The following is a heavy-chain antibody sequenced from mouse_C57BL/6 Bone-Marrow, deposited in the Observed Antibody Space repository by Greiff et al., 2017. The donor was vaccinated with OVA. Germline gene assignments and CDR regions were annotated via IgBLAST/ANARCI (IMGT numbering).Heavy chain of an antibody. CDR3: ARYPDGYLFDY. CDR2: IDPSDSYT. Sequence: QVQLQQPGAELVKPGASVKLSCKASGYTFTSYWMQWVKQRPGQGLEWIGEIDPSDSYTNYNQKFKGKAKLTVDTSSSTAYMQLSSLTSEDSAVYYCARYPDGYLFDYWGQGTTLTVSS. J-gene: IGHJ2*01. D-gene: IGHD2-3*01. CDR1: GYTFTSYW. V-gene: IGHV1-50*01.